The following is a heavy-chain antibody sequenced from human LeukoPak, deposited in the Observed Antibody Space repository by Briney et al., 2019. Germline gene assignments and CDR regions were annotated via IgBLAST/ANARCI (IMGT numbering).Heavy chain of an antibody. J-gene: IGHJ4*02. CDR2: MNPNSGNT. V-gene: IGHV1-8*01. Sequence: GASVKVSCKASGYTFTSYDINWVRQATGQGLEWMGWMNPNSGNTGYAQKFQGRVTMTRNTSISTAYMELSSLRSEDTAVYYRARDITTIFGVVIMGYYFDYWGQGTLVTVSS. D-gene: IGHD3-3*01. CDR1: GYTFTSYD. CDR3: ARDITTIFGVVIMGYYFDY.